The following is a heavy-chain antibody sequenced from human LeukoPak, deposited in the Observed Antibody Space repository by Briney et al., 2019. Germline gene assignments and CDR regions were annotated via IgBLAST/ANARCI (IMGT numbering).Heavy chain of an antibody. D-gene: IGHD2-15*01. J-gene: IGHJ4*02. Sequence: GGSLRLSCAASGFTFSRYEMNWVRQAPGKGLEWVSSINAFGARTYYTDSVKGRFTISRDNSKNTLYLQMNSLRAEDTALYYCAKVALGYCSGSSCYYFDYGGQGTLVTVSS. V-gene: IGHV3-23*01. CDR2: INAFGART. CDR1: GFTFSRYE. CDR3: AKVALGYCSGSSCYYFDY.